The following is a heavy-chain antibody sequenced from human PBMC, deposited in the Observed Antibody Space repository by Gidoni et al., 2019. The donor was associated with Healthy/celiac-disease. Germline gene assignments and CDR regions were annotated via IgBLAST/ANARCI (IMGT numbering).Heavy chain of an antibody. CDR1: GGSISSSSYY. D-gene: IGHD6-19*01. CDR2: IYDSGST. V-gene: IGHV4-39*01. J-gene: IGHJ4*02. CDR3: ATLSSIPHDY. Sequence: QLQLQESGPGLVKPAETLSLTGTVSGGSISSSSYYWGWIRQPPGKGLDWIGSIYDSGSTYYNPSLKSRVTISVDTSKNQFSLKLSSVTAADTAVYYCATLSSIPHDYWGQGTLVTVSS.